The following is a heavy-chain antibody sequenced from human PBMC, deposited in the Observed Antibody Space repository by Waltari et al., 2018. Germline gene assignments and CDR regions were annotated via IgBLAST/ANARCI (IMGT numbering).Heavy chain of an antibody. D-gene: IGHD2-8*01. CDR1: GGTFSSYA. CDR3: ARALMGSAPDY. Sequence: QVQLVQSGAEVKKPGSSVKVSCKASGGTFSSYAISWVRQAPGQGLEWMGGIIPSCGTANYAQNFQARFTSTADEYTSTAYMELSSLRSEDTAVYYCARALMGSAPDYWGQGTLVTVSS. V-gene: IGHV1-69*12. J-gene: IGHJ4*02. CDR2: IIPSCGTA.